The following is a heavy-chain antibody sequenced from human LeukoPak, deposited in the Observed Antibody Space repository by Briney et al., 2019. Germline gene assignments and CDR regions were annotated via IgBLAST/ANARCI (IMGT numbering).Heavy chain of an antibody. V-gene: IGHV4-59*08. CDR2: IYYSGST. CDR1: GGSISSYY. J-gene: IGHJ6*03. D-gene: IGHD4-11*01. CDR3: ARLDYSNYYYMDV. Sequence: SETLSLTCTVSGGSISSYYWSWIRQPPGKGLEWIGYIYYSGSTNYNPSLKSRVTISVDTSKNQFSLKLSSVTAADTAVCYCARLDYSNYYYMDVWGKGTTVTVS.